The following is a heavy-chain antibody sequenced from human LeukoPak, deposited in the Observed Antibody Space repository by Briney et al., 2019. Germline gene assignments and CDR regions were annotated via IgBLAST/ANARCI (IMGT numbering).Heavy chain of an antibody. D-gene: IGHD5-18*01. Sequence: GGSLRLSCAASGFTFSSYGMHWVRQAPGKGLEWVAVIWYDGSNKYYADSVKGRFTISRDNSKNTLYLQMSSLRAEDTAVYYCARVRGYSYGHLDYWGQGTLVTVSS. J-gene: IGHJ4*02. V-gene: IGHV3-33*01. CDR1: GFTFSSYG. CDR2: IWYDGSNK. CDR3: ARVRGYSYGHLDY.